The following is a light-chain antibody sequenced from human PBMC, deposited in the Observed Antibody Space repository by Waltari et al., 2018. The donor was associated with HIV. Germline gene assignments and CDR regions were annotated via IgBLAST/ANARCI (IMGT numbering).Light chain of an antibody. V-gene: IGLV2-14*01. Sequence: QSALPQPASVSGSPGQSITISCTGPSRDIGYYDPVSWYQQHPGKAPKLMIYEVNNRPSGISNRFSGSKSGNTASLTISGLQAEDEADYYCSSHTTSSTLYVFGTGTKVTVL. J-gene: IGLJ1*01. CDR2: EVN. CDR1: SRDIGYYDP. CDR3: SSHTTSSTLYV.